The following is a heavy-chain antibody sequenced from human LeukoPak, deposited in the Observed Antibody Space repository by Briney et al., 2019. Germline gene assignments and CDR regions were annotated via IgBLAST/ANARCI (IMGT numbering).Heavy chain of an antibody. CDR3: ARERIGSNDAFDI. CDR2: IYYSGST. J-gene: IGHJ3*02. CDR1: GGSISSYY. V-gene: IGHV4-59*12. Sequence: TSETLSLTCTVSGGSISSYYWSWIRQPPGKGLEWIGYIYYSGSTYYNPSLKSRVTISVDTSKNQFSLKLSSVTAADTAVYYCARERIGSNDAFDIWGQGTMVTVSS. D-gene: IGHD2-21*01.